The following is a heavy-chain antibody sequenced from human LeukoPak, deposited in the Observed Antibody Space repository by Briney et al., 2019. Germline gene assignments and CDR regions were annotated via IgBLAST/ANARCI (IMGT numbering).Heavy chain of an antibody. CDR3: AKDWRHCSGGNCYSNYFDY. J-gene: IGHJ4*02. V-gene: IGHV3-23*01. D-gene: IGHD2-15*01. Sequence: GGSLRLSCAASRFTFSSYATNWVRQAPGKGLEWVSSISGSATSTYYADSVKGRFTISRDNSKNTLYLQMNSLRAEDTAVYYCAKDWRHCSGGNCYSNYFDYWGQGTLVTVSS. CDR1: RFTFSSYA. CDR2: ISGSATST.